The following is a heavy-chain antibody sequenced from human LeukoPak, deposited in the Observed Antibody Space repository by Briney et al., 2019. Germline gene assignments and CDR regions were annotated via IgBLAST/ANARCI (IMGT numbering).Heavy chain of an antibody. D-gene: IGHD3-22*01. CDR3: ARDDGSSGYYWGGAFDI. J-gene: IGHJ3*02. CDR2: ISYDGSNK. CDR1: GFTFSSYA. V-gene: IGHV3-30*04. Sequence: GGSLRLSCAASGFTFSSYAMHWVRQAPGKGLEWVAVISYDGSNKYYADSVKGRFTISRDNSKNTLYLQMNSLRAEDTAVYYCARDDGSSGYYWGGAFDIWGQGTMVTVSS.